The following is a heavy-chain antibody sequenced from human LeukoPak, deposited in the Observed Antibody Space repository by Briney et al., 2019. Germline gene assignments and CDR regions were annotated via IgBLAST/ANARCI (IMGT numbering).Heavy chain of an antibody. CDR2: IKKDGSEK. D-gene: IGHD5-18*01. CDR3: ARDRIQLWTYYYYYMDV. CDR1: GFTFSSYW. V-gene: IGHV3-7*01. J-gene: IGHJ6*03. Sequence: GGSLRLSCAASGFTFSSYWMSWVRQAPGKGLEWVANIKKDGSEKYYVDSGKGRFTISRDNAKNSLYLQMNSLRAEDTAVYYCARDRIQLWTYYYYYMDVWGKGTTVTVSS.